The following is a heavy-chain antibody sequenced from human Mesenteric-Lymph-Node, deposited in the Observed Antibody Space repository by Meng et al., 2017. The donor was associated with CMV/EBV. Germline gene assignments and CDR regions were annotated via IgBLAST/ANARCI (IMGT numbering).Heavy chain of an antibody. CDR2: VSPYNGYT. CDR1: GYSFNTYG. D-gene: IGHD1-14*01. J-gene: IGHJ4*02. CDR3: ATDGPTTMEPFKY. Sequence: ASVKVSCKTSGYSFNTYGISWMRQAPGQGLEWMAWVSPYNGYTNYAQKFRGRVTLTTDTSTSTVYMEVRSLRSDDTAVYFCATDGPTTMEPFKYWGQGTVVTVSS. V-gene: IGHV1-18*01.